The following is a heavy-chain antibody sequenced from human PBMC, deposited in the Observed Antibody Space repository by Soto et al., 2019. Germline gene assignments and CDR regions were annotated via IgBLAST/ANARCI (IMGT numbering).Heavy chain of an antibody. J-gene: IGHJ6*03. D-gene: IGHD2-2*01. CDR2: IFYTGNT. Sequence: PSETLSLTCTVSGGFVDIGGHYWSWLRLHPGEALEWIGYIFYTGNTYYTPSLKSRISMSVDTSENQVSLNLTSVPAADTAVYYCARGRGYCSRIGCHSSLRVLEPDAYFYNMDVWGKGTTVTVSS. CDR1: GGFVDIGGHY. V-gene: IGHV4-31*03. CDR3: ARGRGYCSRIGCHSSLRVLEPDAYFYNMDV.